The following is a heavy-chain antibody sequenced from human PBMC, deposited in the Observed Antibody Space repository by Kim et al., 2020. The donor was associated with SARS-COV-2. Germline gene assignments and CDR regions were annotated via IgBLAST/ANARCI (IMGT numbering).Heavy chain of an antibody. D-gene: IGHD6-19*01. Sequence: NKMSSPKVQDRVAITRDTSATTAYLELSSLRSEATAVYYCSREAVAGSFDHWGQGTLVTVSS. CDR3: SREAVAGSFDH. CDR2: NK. V-gene: IGHV1-3*01. J-gene: IGHJ4*02.